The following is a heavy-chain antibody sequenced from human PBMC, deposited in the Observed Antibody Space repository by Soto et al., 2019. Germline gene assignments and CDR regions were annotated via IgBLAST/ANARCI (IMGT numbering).Heavy chain of an antibody. CDR1: GYTFSDYY. CDR3: ASHYDMWSGYLSPVDY. CDR2: IDTSGTKI. Sequence: QVQLVESGGDLVKPGGSLRLSCAASGYTFSDYYMSWIRQAPGKGLEWISYIDTSGTKIYYADSVKGRFTITSDNAKNSPYLEMNSLRDEDTAVYYCASHYDMWSGYLSPVDYWGQGTLVTVSS. J-gene: IGHJ4*02. D-gene: IGHD3-3*01. V-gene: IGHV3-11*01.